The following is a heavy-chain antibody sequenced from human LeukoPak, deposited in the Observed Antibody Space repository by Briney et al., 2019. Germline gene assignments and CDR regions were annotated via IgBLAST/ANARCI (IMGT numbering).Heavy chain of an antibody. J-gene: IGHJ4*02. CDR3: ARAASTGTVDY. CDR1: GFTLSSYW. V-gene: IGHV3-7*01. D-gene: IGHD6-13*01. Sequence: GGSLRLSCAASGFTLSSYWMSWVRPAPGKGLEWVANIKQDGREKYYVDSVKGRFTISRDNDKDSLYLQMNSLRAEDTAVYYCARAASTGTVDYWGQGTLVTVSS. CDR2: IKQDGREK.